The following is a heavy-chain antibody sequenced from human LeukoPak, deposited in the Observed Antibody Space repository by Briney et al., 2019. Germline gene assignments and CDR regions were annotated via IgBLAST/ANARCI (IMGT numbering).Heavy chain of an antibody. CDR2: IYPNSGGT. D-gene: IGHD6-19*01. CDR3: ARSEQFPYYMDV. CDR1: AYTFPGYY. Sequence: ASVKVSCKASAYTFPGYYMHWVRQAPGQGLEWMGWIYPNSGGTNYAQKFQGRVTMTRDTSISTAYMELSRLRSDDTAVYYCARSEQFPYYMDVWGKGTTVTVSS. J-gene: IGHJ6*03. V-gene: IGHV1-2*02.